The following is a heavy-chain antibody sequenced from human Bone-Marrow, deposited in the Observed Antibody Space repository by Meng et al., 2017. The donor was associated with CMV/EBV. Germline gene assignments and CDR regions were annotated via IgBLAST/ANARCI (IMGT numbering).Heavy chain of an antibody. CDR1: GFTFSSYS. CDR2: ISSSGSTI. CDR3: ARNGQKTGTPSNY. J-gene: IGHJ4*02. D-gene: IGHD1-1*01. V-gene: IGHV3-48*04. Sequence: GESLKISCAASGFTFSSYSMNWVRQAPGKGLEWVSYISSSGSTIYYADSVKGRFTVSRDNAKNSLYLQMNSLRAEDTAVYYCARNGQKTGTPSNYWGQGTLVTVSS.